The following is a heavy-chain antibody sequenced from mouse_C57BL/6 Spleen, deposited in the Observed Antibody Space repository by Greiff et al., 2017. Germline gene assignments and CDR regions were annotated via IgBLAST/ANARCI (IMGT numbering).Heavy chain of an antibody. CDR1: GYSFTGYY. CDR2: IYPYNGVS. V-gene: IGHV1-31*01. CDR3: ARAGTGQSFYAMDY. D-gene: IGHD3-2*02. Sequence: VQLQQSGPELVKPGASVKISCKASGYSFTGYYMHWVKQSHGNILDWIGYIYPYNGVSSYNQKFKGKATLTVDKSSSTAYMARRSLTSEDSAVYYCARAGTGQSFYAMDYWGQGTSVTVSS. J-gene: IGHJ4*01.